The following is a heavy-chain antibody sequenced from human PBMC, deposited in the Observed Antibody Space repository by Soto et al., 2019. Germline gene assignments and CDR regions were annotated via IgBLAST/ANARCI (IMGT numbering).Heavy chain of an antibody. CDR3: AREGDDSSGSDGVMDAFDI. CDR2: IIPIFGTA. Sequence: QVQLVQSGAEVKKPGSSVKVSCKASGGTFSSYAISWVRQAPGQGLEWMGGIIPIFGTANYAQKFQGRVTITADESPSTACVGLSSVRSEDTAVYYCAREGDDSSGSDGVMDAFDIWGQGTMVTVSS. CDR1: GGTFSSYA. J-gene: IGHJ3*02. D-gene: IGHD3-22*01. V-gene: IGHV1-69*01.